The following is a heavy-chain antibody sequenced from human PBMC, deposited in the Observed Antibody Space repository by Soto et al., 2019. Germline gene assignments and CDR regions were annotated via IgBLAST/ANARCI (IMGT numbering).Heavy chain of an antibody. CDR3: AREGFDHRPDY. V-gene: IGHV4-4*02. CDR1: GDSISSPNW. CDR2: MFASGSS. Sequence: QVQLQESGPGLVKPSETLSLTCAVSGDSISSPNWWSWYRQTPGKGLELIGEMFASGSSNYNPSLNGRVTISLDTSKNHFSLKLTSLTAADTAIYYCAREGFDHRPDYWGQGIPVTVSS. J-gene: IGHJ4*02.